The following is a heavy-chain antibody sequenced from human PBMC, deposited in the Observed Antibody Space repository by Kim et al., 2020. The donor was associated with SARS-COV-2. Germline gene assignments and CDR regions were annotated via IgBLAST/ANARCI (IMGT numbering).Heavy chain of an antibody. CDR2: ISSSSSTI. CDR3: AGVYYSGLGNPLYYY. D-gene: IGHD3-22*01. J-gene: IGHJ6*01. V-gene: IGHV3-48*02. CDR1: GFTFSSYS. Sequence: GGSLRLSCAASGFTFSSYSMNWVRQAPGKGLEWVSYISSSSSTIYYADSVKGRFTISRNNAKNSLYLQINILRDEDMDLDYCAGVYYSGLGNPLYYY.